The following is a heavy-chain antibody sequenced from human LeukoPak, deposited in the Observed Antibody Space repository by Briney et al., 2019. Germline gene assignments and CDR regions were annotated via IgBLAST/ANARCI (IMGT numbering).Heavy chain of an antibody. Sequence: PGGSLSLSCAGSAFTFSSYWMSWVRQAPGKGPEWVANIKDDGSEKYYLDSVKGRFTISRDNSKNTLYLQMNSLRAEDTAVYYCAKGSTYSSGWHDPDDAFDIWGQGTMVTVSS. CDR1: AFTFSSYW. D-gene: IGHD6-19*01. CDR3: AKGSTYSSGWHDPDDAFDI. CDR2: IKDDGSEK. J-gene: IGHJ3*02. V-gene: IGHV3-7*03.